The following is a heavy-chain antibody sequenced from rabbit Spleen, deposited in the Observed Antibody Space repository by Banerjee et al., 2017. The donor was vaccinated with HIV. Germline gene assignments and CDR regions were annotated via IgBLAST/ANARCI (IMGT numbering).Heavy chain of an antibody. CDR2: IYVSSHNT. V-gene: IGHV1S45*01. Sequence: LEESGGGLVKPGGTLTLTCTVSGFSFSSNWICWVRQAPGKGLEWITCIYVSSHNTYYASWAKGRFTISKTSSTTVTLQVTSLTTADTATYFCARAPDSGYWAVALDLWGQGTLVTVS. D-gene: IGHD1-1*01. CDR3: ARAPDSGYWAVALDL. CDR1: GFSFSSNW. J-gene: IGHJ4*01.